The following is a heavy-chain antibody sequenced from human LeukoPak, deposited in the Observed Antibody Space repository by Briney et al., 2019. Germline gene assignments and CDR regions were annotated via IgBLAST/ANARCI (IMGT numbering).Heavy chain of an antibody. Sequence: GESLKISCKGSGYSFTNYWITWVRQMPGKGLEWMGRIDPSDSYTNYSPSFQGHVTISTDKSTSTAYLQWSSLKASDTAMYYCARILGGYSSGWYAFDYWGQGTLVTVSS. CDR1: GYSFTNYW. CDR2: IDPSDSYT. J-gene: IGHJ4*02. V-gene: IGHV5-10-1*01. CDR3: ARILGGYSSGWYAFDY. D-gene: IGHD6-19*01.